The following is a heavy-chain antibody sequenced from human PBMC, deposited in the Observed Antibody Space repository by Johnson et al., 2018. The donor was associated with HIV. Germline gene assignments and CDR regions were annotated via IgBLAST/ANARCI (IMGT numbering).Heavy chain of an antibody. CDR2: ISYDGSNK. CDR3: ARDRGYTSSVRHDTFDV. J-gene: IGHJ3*01. CDR1: GFTLNNYA. Sequence: QVQLVESGGGVVQPGRSLRLSCAASGFTLNNYAMHWVRQGPGKGLEWMAVISYDGSNKYYADSVKGRFTISRDNSKNTLYLQMNSLRGEDTSVYYCARDRGYTSSVRHDTFDVWGQGTKVIVSS. D-gene: IGHD6-19*01. V-gene: IGHV3-30*04.